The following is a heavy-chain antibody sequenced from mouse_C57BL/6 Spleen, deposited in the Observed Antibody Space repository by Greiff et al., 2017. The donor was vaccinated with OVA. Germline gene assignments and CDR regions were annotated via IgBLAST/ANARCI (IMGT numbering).Heavy chain of an antibody. J-gene: IGHJ2*01. CDR1: GYTFTSYW. V-gene: IGHV1-50*01. Sequence: QVQLQQPGAELVKPGASVKLYCKASGYTFTSYWMQWVKQRPGQGLEWIGEIDPSDSYTNYNQKFKGKATLTVDTSSSTAYMQLSSLTSEDSAVYYCASNYYDYWGQGTTLTVSS. CDR3: ASNYYDY. CDR2: IDPSDSYT.